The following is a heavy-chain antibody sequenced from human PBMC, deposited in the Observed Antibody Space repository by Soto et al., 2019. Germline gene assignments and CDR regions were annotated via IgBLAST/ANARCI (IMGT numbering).Heavy chain of an antibody. V-gene: IGHV4-39*01. CDR2: IYYSGST. J-gene: IGHJ5*02. Sequence: SETLSLTCTVSGGSISSSSYYWGWIRQPPGKGLEWIGSIYYSGSTYYNPSLKSRVTISVDTSKNQFSLKLSSVTAADTAVYYCARGGGSYYDFWSGYYESRWFDPWGQGTLVTVSS. CDR3: ARGGGSYYDFWSGYYESRWFDP. D-gene: IGHD3-3*01. CDR1: GGSISSSSYY.